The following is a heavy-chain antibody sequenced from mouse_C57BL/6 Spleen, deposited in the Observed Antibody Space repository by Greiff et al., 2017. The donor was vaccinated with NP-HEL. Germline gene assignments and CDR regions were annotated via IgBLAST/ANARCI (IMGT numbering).Heavy chain of an antibody. CDR1: GFTFSDYG. J-gene: IGHJ3*01. Sequence: EVHLVESGGGLVKPGGSLKLSCAASGFTFSDYGMHWVRQAPEKGLEWVAYISNGSSTIYYADTVKGRFTISRDNAKNTLFLQMTSLRSEDTARYYCARPAYYGSPWFAYWGQGTLVTVSA. CDR3: ARPAYYGSPWFAY. CDR2: ISNGSSTI. V-gene: IGHV5-17*01. D-gene: IGHD2-9*01.